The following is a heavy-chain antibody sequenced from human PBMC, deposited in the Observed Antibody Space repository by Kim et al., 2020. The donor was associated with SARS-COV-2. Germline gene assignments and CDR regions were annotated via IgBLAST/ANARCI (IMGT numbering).Heavy chain of an antibody. V-gene: IGHV1-69*04. D-gene: IGHD3-3*01. CDR3: ARDRITIFGVVASD. Sequence: SVTVSCQASGGTFSSYAISWVRQAPGQGLEWMGRIIPILGIANYAQKFQGRVTITADKSTSTAYMELSSLRSEDTPVYYCARDRITIFGVVASDLGQGT. CDR2: IIPILGIA. J-gene: IGHJ4*02. CDR1: GGTFSSYA.